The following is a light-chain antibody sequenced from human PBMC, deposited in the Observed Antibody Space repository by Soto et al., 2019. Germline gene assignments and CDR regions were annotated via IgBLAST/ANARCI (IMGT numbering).Light chain of an antibody. CDR2: HAS. CDR1: QSVSSY. V-gene: IGKV3-11*01. Sequence: EIVLTQSPATLSLSPGERATLSCRAIQSVSSYLACYQQKPGQAPRLLIYHASNRATGIPARFSGSGSGTDFTLTISSLEPADFAVYYCQQRSNWPLTFGGGTKVEIK. J-gene: IGKJ4*01. CDR3: QQRSNWPLT.